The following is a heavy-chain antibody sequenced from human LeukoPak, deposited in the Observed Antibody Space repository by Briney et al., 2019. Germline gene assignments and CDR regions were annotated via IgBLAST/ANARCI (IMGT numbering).Heavy chain of an antibody. V-gene: IGHV4-4*07. CDR3: ARHPAHYYDSSGYYYVGVH. Sequence: SETLSLTCTVSGGSISSYYWSWIRQPAGKGLEWIGRIYTSGSTNYNPSLKSRVTMSVDTSKNQFSLKLSSVTAADTAVYYCARHPAHYYDSSGYYYVGVHWGQGTLVTVSS. CDR1: GGSISSYY. J-gene: IGHJ4*02. D-gene: IGHD3-22*01. CDR2: IYTSGST.